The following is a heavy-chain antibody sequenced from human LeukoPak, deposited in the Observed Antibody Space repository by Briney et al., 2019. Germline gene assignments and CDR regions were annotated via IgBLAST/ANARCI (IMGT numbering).Heavy chain of an antibody. Sequence: KTSGTPSLTCTVPGGSISSFYWGWVRQAPGEGLGWVWYIYYSGSTNYNPSLKSRVTISVDTSKNQFSLKLSSVTAADTVVYYCAGYIAAAPPYYYYYMDVWGKGTTVTVSS. V-gene: IGHV4-59*01. CDR2: IYYSGST. CDR3: AGYIAAAPPYYYYYMDV. CDR1: GGSISSFY. J-gene: IGHJ6*03. D-gene: IGHD6-13*01.